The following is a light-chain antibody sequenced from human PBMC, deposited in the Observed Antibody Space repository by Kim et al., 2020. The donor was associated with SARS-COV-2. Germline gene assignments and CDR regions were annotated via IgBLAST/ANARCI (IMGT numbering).Light chain of an antibody. V-gene: IGLV3-19*01. CDR3: NSRDSNDNVV. Sequence: AVGQTVRITCQGDSIRSYYATWYQQKPGQAPIVVIYGKNNRPSGIPDRFSGSSSGNTASLTITGTQAGDEADYYCNSRDSNDNVVFGGGTKLTVL. CDR2: GKN. CDR1: SIRSYY. J-gene: IGLJ2*01.